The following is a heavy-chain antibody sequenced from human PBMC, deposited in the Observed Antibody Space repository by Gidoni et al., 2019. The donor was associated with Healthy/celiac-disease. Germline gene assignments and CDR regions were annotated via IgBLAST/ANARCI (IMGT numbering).Heavy chain of an antibody. Sequence: EVQLVESGGGLVKPGGSRRLHWAASGFTVSSYSMNWVRQAPGKGLDWVSSISSSSSYIYYADSVKGRFTISRDNAKNSLYLQMNSLRAEDTAVYYCARCADYYDSSGYGVHYWGQGTLVTVSS. CDR3: ARCADYYDSSGYGVHY. J-gene: IGHJ4*02. CDR2: ISSSSSYI. CDR1: GFTVSSYS. D-gene: IGHD3-22*01. V-gene: IGHV3-21*01.